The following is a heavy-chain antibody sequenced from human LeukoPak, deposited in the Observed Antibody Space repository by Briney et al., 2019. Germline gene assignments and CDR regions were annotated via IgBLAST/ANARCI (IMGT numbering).Heavy chain of an antibody. D-gene: IGHD2-2*01. CDR2: ISSSGTTI. V-gene: IGHV3-11*01. Sequence: GGSLRLSCAASGFTMTDFYMSWIRQAPGKGLEWVSYISSSGTTISYADSVKGRFSISRDNAKNLVYLQMNSLGAEDTAVYYCARDKYPFQHWGQGTLVTVSS. CDR1: GFTMTDFY. CDR3: ARDKYPFQH. J-gene: IGHJ1*01.